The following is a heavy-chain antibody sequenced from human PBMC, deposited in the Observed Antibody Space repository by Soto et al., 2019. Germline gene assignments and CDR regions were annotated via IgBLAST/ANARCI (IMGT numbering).Heavy chain of an antibody. CDR1: GFTFSSYG. Sequence: QVQLVESGGGVVQPGRSLRLSCAASGFTFSSYGMHWVRQAPGKGLEWVAVIWYDGSNKYYADSVKGRFTISRDNSKNTLYLQMNSLRAEDTAVYYCARDRDYYDSSGYCGSFDYWGQGNLVTVSS. D-gene: IGHD3-22*01. CDR2: IWYDGSNK. V-gene: IGHV3-33*01. J-gene: IGHJ4*02. CDR3: ARDRDYYDSSGYCGSFDY.